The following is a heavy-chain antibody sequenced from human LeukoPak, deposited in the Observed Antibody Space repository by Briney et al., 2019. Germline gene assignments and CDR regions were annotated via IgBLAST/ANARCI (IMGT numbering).Heavy chain of an antibody. CDR3: ARDSSGPQGYYYYGMDV. CDR2: ISAYNGNT. J-gene: IGHJ6*02. V-gene: IGHV1-18*01. CDR1: GYTFTSYG. Sequence: ASVNVSCKASGYTFTSYGISWVRQAPGQGLEWTGWISAYNGNTNYAQKLQDRVTMTTDTSTSTAYMELRSLRSDDTAVYYCARDSSGPQGYYYYGMDVWGQGTTVTVSS. D-gene: IGHD3-22*01.